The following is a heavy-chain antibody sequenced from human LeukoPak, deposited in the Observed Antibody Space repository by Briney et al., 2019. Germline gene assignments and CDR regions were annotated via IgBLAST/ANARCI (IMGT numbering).Heavy chain of an antibody. J-gene: IGHJ6*03. CDR1: GFTFSSYE. Sequence: GGSLRLSCAASGFTFSSYEMNWVRQAPGKGLEWVSYISSSGSTIYYADSVKGRFTISRDNAKNSLYLQMNSLRAEDTAVYYCARSHSSSWTYYYYYYMDVWGKGTTVTISS. D-gene: IGHD6-13*01. CDR3: ARSHSSSWTYYYYYYMDV. V-gene: IGHV3-48*03. CDR2: ISSSGSTI.